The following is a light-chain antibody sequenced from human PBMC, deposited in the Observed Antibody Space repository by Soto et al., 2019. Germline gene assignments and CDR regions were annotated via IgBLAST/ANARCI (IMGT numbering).Light chain of an antibody. J-gene: IGKJ2*01. Sequence: AIQMTQSPSSLSASVGDRVTITCRASQGIRNDLGWYQQKPGKAPKLLIYAASSLQSGVPSRFSGSGSGTEFTLAIDSLQPDDFATYYCQQYHIFLTFGQGTKVDIK. CDR3: QQYHIFLT. CDR2: AAS. V-gene: IGKV1-6*01. CDR1: QGIRND.